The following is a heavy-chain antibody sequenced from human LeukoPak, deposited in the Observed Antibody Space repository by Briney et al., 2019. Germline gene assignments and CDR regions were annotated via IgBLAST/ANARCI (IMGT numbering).Heavy chain of an antibody. CDR3: ARGLPGIAGSIDY. Sequence: GGSLRLSCAASGFTFSSYGMHWVRQAPGKGLEWVAVIWYDGSNKYYADSVKGRFTISRDNSKNTLYLQMNSLRAEDTAVYYCARGLPGIAGSIDYWGQGTLVTVSS. CDR1: GFTFSSYG. D-gene: IGHD6-13*01. J-gene: IGHJ4*02. V-gene: IGHV3-33*01. CDR2: IWYDGSNK.